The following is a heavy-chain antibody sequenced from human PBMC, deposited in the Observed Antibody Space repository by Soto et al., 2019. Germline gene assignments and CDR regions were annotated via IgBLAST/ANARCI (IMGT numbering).Heavy chain of an antibody. CDR3: ARDKITGILDY. CDR2: ISSSSSTI. CDR1: GFTFSSYS. Sequence: LRLSCAASGFTFSSYSMNWVRQAPGKGLEWVSYISSSSSTIYYADSVKGRFTISRDNAKNSLYLQMNSLRVEDTAVYYCARDKITGILDYWGQGTPVTVSS. V-gene: IGHV3-48*01. J-gene: IGHJ4*02. D-gene: IGHD1-20*01.